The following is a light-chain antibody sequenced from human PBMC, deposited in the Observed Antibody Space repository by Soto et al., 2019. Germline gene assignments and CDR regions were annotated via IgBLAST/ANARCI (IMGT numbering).Light chain of an antibody. J-gene: IGLJ1*01. CDR1: NSDVGGYDY. CDR2: DVT. Sequence: QSALTQPRSVSGSPGQAVTFSCTGTNSDVGGYDYVSWYQQLPGEAPKLIIYDVTKRPSGVPNRFSGSKSGNTASLTISGLQAEDEADYFCSSFAGSYTHVFGSGTNLTVL. CDR3: SSFAGSYTHV. V-gene: IGLV2-11*01.